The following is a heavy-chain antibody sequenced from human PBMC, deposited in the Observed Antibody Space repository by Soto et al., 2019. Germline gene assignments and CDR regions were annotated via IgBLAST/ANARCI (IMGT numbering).Heavy chain of an antibody. CDR2: IYSTGGT. CDR1: GDSVGRFY. V-gene: IGHV4-4*07. Sequence: QVQLHESGPGLVKPSETLSLTCNVPGDSVGRFYWSWIRQSAEKGLGWIGRIYSTGGTAYNPALEGRITISLDRSNNHVSLEMNSVTAADTAVYFCARDLSGTGLDIWGRGTRVTVSS. J-gene: IGHJ6*02. CDR3: ARDLSGTGLDI. D-gene: IGHD1-26*01.